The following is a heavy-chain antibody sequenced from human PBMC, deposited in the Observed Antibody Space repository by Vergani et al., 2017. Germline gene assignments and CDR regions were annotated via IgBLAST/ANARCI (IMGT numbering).Heavy chain of an antibody. CDR3: ARSPHGYTYGGYISQFDP. CDR1: GFNFQIYW. J-gene: IGHJ5*02. V-gene: IGHV3-7*01. CDR2: IKQDGSED. D-gene: IGHD5-18*01. Sequence: EVLLVESGGDLVQPGGSLRLSCEASGFNFQIYWMGWVRQTAEKGLEWVANIKQDGSEDYYVDSVKGRFTITRDNAKKFIYLQMNSLRADDTAVYFCARSPHGYTYGGYISQFDPWGQGTLVTVSS.